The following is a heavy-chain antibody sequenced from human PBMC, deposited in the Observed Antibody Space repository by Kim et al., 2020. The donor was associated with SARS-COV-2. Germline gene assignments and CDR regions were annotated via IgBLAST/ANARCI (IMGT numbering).Heavy chain of an antibody. CDR1: GYTFTSYY. D-gene: IGHD6-13*01. V-gene: IGHV1-46*01. CDR3: ARDLVAAAHIGGWFDP. CDR2: INPSGGST. Sequence: ASVKVSCKASGYTFTSYYMHWVRQAPGQGLEWMGIINPSGGSTSYALKFQGRVTMTRDTSTSTVYMELSSLRSEDTAVYYCARDLVAAAHIGGWFDPWGQGTLVTVSS. J-gene: IGHJ5*02.